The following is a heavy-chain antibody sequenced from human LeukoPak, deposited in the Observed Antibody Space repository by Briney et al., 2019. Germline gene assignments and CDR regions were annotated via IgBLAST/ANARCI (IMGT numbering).Heavy chain of an antibody. CDR2: ISGTSGDI. CDR3: ATQWFGELLPDY. V-gene: IGHV3-21*01. J-gene: IGHJ4*02. D-gene: IGHD3-10*01. CDR1: GFTFSSYS. Sequence: GGSLRLSCAASGFTFSSYSMNWVRQAPGKGLEWVSSISGTSGDIYYADSVKGRFTISRDNDKNSLYLQMNSLRAEDTAVYYCATQWFGELLPDYWGQGTLVTVSS.